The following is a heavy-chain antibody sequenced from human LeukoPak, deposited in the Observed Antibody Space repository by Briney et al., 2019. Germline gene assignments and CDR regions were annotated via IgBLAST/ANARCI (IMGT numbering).Heavy chain of an antibody. D-gene: IGHD3-3*01. CDR2: ISYDGSNK. J-gene: IGHJ4*02. Sequence: GGSLRLSCAASGFTFSSYGMHWVRQAPGKGLEWVAVISYDGSNKYYADSVKGRFTIPRDNSKNTLYLQMNSLRAEDTAVYYCARSYYDFWSGYPDYWGQGTLVTVSS. CDR3: ARSYYDFWSGYPDY. V-gene: IGHV3-30*03. CDR1: GFTFSSYG.